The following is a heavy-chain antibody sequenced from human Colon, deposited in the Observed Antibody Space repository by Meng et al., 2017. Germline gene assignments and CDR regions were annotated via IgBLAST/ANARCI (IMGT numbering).Heavy chain of an antibody. CDR3: ARGGGCVNGVCGSLDY. Sequence: PRLVNPCGTLSLTSAFSGLSIPTTTLWSCVPHPTGKGLSCIVDLHPSGGTNYNPSLKSRITMAIDNSKRQFSLNLSSVTAADTAVYYCARGGGCVNGVCGSLDYWGQGTLVTVSS. CDR2: LHPSGGT. J-gene: IGHJ4*02. V-gene: IGHV4-4*02. CDR1: GLSIPTTTL. D-gene: IGHD2-8*01.